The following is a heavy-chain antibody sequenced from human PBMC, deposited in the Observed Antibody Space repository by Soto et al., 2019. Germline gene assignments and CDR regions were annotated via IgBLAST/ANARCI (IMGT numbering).Heavy chain of an antibody. CDR3: ARCPGIAVADRSPRWFY. D-gene: IGHD6-19*01. V-gene: IGHV4-39*01. Sequence: QLQLQESGPGLVKPSETLSLTCTVSGGSISSSSYYWGWIRQPPGKGLEWIGSIYYSGSTYYNPSLNSRVTITVDMSTTQFSLKLRSVTAVDTAVYYCARCPGIAVADRSPRWFYWGEGTLVTVSS. CDR2: IYYSGST. CDR1: GGSISSSSYY. J-gene: IGHJ4*02.